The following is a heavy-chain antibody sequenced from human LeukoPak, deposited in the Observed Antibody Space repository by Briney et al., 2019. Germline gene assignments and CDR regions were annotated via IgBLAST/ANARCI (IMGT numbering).Heavy chain of an antibody. V-gene: IGHV4-34*01. Sequence: SETLSLTCAVYGGSFSGYYWSWIRQPPGKGLEWIGEINHSGSTNYNPSLKSRVTISVDTSKNRFSLKLSSVTAADTAVYYCARGPGVVVVAATRYFDYWGQGTLVTVSS. D-gene: IGHD2-15*01. CDR2: INHSGST. CDR1: GGSFSGYY. J-gene: IGHJ4*02. CDR3: ARGPGVVVVAATRYFDY.